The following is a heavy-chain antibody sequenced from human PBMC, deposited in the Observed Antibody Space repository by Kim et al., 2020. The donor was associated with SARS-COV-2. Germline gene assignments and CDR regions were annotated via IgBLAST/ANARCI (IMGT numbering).Heavy chain of an antibody. J-gene: IGHJ3*02. Sequence: STNYKPDLKSRVTISVDKSKNQFALKVSSVTAADTAVYYCAGEGVATFDIWGQGTMVTVSS. CDR2: ST. D-gene: IGHD2-15*01. CDR3: AGEGVATFDI. V-gene: IGHV4-4*02.